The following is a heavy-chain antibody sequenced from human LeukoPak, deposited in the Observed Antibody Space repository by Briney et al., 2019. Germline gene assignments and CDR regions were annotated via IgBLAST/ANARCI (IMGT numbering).Heavy chain of an antibody. CDR1: GGSFSGYY. CDR3: ARRPLRQLWSVGGWFDP. CDR2: INHSGST. D-gene: IGHD5-18*01. V-gene: IGHV4-34*01. J-gene: IGHJ5*02. Sequence: SETLSLTCAVYGGSFSGYYWSWIRQPPGKGLEWIGEINHSGSTNYNPSLKSRVTISVDTSKNQFSLKLSSVTAADTAVYYCARRPLRQLWSVGGWFDPWGQGTLVTVSS.